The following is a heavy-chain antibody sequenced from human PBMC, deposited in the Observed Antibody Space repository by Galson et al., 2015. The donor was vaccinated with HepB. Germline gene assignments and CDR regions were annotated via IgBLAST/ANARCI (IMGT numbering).Heavy chain of an antibody. CDR1: GFTFSTYG. D-gene: IGHD2-21*02. CDR3: TRDRAVLAALYYFDY. Sequence: SLRLSCAASGFTFSTYGMNWVRQAPGKGLEWISYISATSTTIKYADSVKGRFTISRDNAKNSLYLQMNSLSDDDTAVYYCTRDRAVLAALYYFDYCGQGTLVTVSS. CDR2: ISATSTTI. J-gene: IGHJ4*02. V-gene: IGHV3-48*02.